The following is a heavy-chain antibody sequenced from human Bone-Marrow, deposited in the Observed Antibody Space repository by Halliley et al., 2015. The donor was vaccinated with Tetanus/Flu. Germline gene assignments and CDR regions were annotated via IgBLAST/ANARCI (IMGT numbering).Heavy chain of an antibody. CDR2: ISGRAYST. D-gene: IGHD3-22*01. Sequence: EWVSPISGRAYSTYSADSVKGRFTISRDNSKNTLYLQMNSLRDDDTAVYYCAKARGGYYYYDWGQGTLVTVSS. J-gene: IGHJ4*02. CDR3: AKARGGYYYYD. V-gene: IGHV3-23*01.